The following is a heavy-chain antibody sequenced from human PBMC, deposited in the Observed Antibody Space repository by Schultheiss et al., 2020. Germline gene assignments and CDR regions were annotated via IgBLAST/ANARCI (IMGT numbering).Heavy chain of an antibody. Sequence: SETLSLTCTVSGGSISSYYWSWIRQPPGKGLEWIGYIYYSGSTNYNPSLKSRVTISVDTSKNQFSLKLSSVTAADTAVYYCAAAKADYDFWSGYSRYYYYDGIDVWGQGTMVNVSS. J-gene: IGHJ6*02. CDR3: AAAKADYDFWSGYSRYYYYDGIDV. CDR1: GGSISSYY. CDR2: IYYSGST. D-gene: IGHD3-3*01. V-gene: IGHV4-59*01.